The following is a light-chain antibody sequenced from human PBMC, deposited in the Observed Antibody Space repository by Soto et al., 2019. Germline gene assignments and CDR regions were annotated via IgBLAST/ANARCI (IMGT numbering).Light chain of an antibody. CDR1: QSVSSY. J-gene: IGKJ3*01. CDR2: DAS. Sequence: EIVLTQSPATLSLSPGERATLSCRASQSVSSYLAWYQQKPGQAPRLLIYDASNRATGIPARFSGSGSETDFTLTISGHVAEDVAVYNCQQRSNWTPGFTFGTATKVDIK. V-gene: IGKV3-11*01. CDR3: QQRSNWTPGFT.